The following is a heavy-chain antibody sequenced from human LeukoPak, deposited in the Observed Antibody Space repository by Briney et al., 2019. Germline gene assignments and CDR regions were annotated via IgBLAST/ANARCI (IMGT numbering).Heavy chain of an antibody. CDR2: ISAYNGNT. J-gene: IGHJ4*02. V-gene: IGHV1-18*01. Sequence: GASVKVSCKASGYTFTSYGISWVRQAPGQGLEWMGWISAYNGNTNYAQKLQGRVTITTDTSTSTAYMELRSLRSGDTAVYYCAREGSSSWYTNFDYWGQGTLVTVSS. D-gene: IGHD6-13*01. CDR3: AREGSSSWYTNFDY. CDR1: GYTFTSYG.